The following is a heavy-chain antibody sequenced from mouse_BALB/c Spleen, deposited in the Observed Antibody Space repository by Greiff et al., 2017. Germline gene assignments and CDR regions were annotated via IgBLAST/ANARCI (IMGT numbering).Heavy chain of an antibody. CDR3: ASMITTRGYYFDY. J-gene: IGHJ2*01. Sequence: VQLKESGPGLVKPSQSLSLTCSVTGYSITSGYYWNWIRQFPGNKLEWMGYISYDGSNNYNPSLKNRISITRDTSQNQFFLKLNSVTTEDTATYYCASMITTRGYYFDYWGQGTTLTVSS. CDR2: ISYDGSN. V-gene: IGHV3-6*02. D-gene: IGHD2-4*01. CDR1: GYSITSGYY.